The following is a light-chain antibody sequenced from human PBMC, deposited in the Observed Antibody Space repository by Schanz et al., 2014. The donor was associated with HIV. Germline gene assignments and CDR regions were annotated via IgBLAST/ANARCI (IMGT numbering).Light chain of an antibody. CDR1: SSDVGGYNY. Sequence: QSALTQPASVSGTPGQSITISCTGSSSDVGGYNYVSWYQQHPDKAPKLMIYDVSDRPSGVSNRFSGSKSGNTASLTISGLQAEDEADYYCSSYAGSNNVVFGGGTKLTVL. J-gene: IGLJ2*01. CDR3: SSYAGSNNVV. V-gene: IGLV2-14*03. CDR2: DVS.